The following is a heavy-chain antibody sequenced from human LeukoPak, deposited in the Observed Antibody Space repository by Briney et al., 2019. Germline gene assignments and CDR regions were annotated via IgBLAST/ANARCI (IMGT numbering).Heavy chain of an antibody. D-gene: IGHD3-9*01. CDR2: IYTTGST. J-gene: IGHJ4*02. Sequence: SETLSLTCTVSGGSINNYYWSWIRQPAGKGLEWIGRIYTTGSTNYNPSLKSRITMSVDTSKNQFSLKLSSVTAADTAVYYCARSPDILTGEKFDYWGQGTLVTVSS. CDR1: GGSINNYY. V-gene: IGHV4-4*07. CDR3: ARSPDILTGEKFDY.